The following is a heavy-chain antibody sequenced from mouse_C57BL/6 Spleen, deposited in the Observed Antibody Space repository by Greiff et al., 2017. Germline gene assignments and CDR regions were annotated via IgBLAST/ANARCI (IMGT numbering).Heavy chain of an antibody. CDR3: ARKIPLLRYFDY. V-gene: IGHV1-69*01. D-gene: IGHD1-2*01. J-gene: IGHJ2*01. CDR1: GYTFTSYW. CDR2: IDPSDSYT. Sequence: QVQLQQSGAELVMPGASVKLSCKASGYTFTSYWMHWVKQRPGQGLEWIGEIDPSDSYTNYNQKFKGKSTLTVDKSSSTAYMQLSSLTSEDSAVYYCARKIPLLRYFDYWCQGTTLTGSS.